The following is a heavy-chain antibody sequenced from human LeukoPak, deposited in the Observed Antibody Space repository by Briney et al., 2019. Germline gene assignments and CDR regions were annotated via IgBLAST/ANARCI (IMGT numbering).Heavy chain of an antibody. CDR2: MYYSGST. D-gene: IGHD6-13*01. CDR3: ARDKWVRVGNSWRHYAMDV. J-gene: IGHJ6*02. V-gene: IGHV4-30-4*08. Sequence: PSQTLSLTCTVSGGSIRSDDSYWTWIRQPPGTGLEWIVYMYYSGSTYYNPSLKTRISISEDTSKSQISLKLTSVTAADTAVYYCARDKWVRVGNSWRHYAMDVWGQGTTVTVSS. CDR1: GGSIRSDDSY.